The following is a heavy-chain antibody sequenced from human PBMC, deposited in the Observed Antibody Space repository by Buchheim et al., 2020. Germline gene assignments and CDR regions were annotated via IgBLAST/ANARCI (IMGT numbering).Heavy chain of an antibody. Sequence: QVQLQESGPGLVKPSETLSLTCTVSGGSISSYYWSWIRQPPGKGLEWIGYIYYSGSTNYNPSLKSRVTISVDTSKNQFSLKLSSVTAADTAVYYCARGHPYTPMAVDYWGQGTL. CDR1: GGSISSYY. CDR3: ARGHPYTPMAVDY. D-gene: IGHD3-16*02. J-gene: IGHJ4*02. CDR2: IYYSGST. V-gene: IGHV4-59*08.